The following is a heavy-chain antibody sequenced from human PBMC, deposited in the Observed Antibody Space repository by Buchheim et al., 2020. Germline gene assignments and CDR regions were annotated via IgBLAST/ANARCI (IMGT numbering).Heavy chain of an antibody. V-gene: IGHV3-48*03. CDR3: ARCLIAASDNYYGMDV. J-gene: IGHJ6*02. CDR2: ISPSASTT. CDR1: GFTFNTYE. D-gene: IGHD6-25*01. Sequence: EVQLVESGGGLVQPGGSLRVSCAASGFTFNTYEMNWVRQAPGKGLEWVSYISPSASTTYYADSVKGRFTISRDNAKNSLYLQMNSLRAEDTAVYYCARCLIAASDNYYGMDVWGQGT.